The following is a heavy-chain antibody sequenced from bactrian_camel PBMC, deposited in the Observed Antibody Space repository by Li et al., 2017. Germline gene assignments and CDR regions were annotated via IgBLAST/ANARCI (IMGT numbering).Heavy chain of an antibody. D-gene: IGHD3*01. CDR3: AARLESCSGSSLYISWYSF. Sequence: VESGGGSVQAGGSLKLSRAGSGFTHVVCSMAWYRQTPGKERVVVSSIEMDGTTYYEDSVKGRFTISQDNAKNTLYLQMNSLQPEDTVMYHCAARLESCSGSSLYISWYSFWGQGTQVTVS. CDR2: IEMDGTT. V-gene: IGHV3S55*01. CDR1: GFTHVVCS. J-gene: IGHJ4*01.